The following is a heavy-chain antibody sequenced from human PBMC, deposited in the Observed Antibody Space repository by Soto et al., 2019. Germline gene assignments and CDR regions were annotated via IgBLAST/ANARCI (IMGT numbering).Heavy chain of an antibody. V-gene: IGHV1-69*01. CDR3: ARSQGSSTSLEIYYYYYYGMDV. Sequence: QVQLVQSGAEVKKPGSSVKVSCKASGGTFSNYAISWVRQAPGQGLEWMGGIIPISGTANYAQKFQGRVTITAGESTSTACMELSSLRSEDTAVYYCARSQGSSTSLEIYYYYYYGMDVWGQGTTVTVSS. CDR1: GGTFSNYA. J-gene: IGHJ6*02. CDR2: IIPISGTA. D-gene: IGHD2-2*01.